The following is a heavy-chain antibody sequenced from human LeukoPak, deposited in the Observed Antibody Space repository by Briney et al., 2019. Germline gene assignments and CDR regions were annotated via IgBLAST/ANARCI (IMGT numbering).Heavy chain of an antibody. CDR2: ISGSGYTT. V-gene: IGHV3-23*01. Sequence: GGSLRLSCAASGFTFRDCGMSWVRQAPGKGLEWVSSISGSGYTTYYADSVKGRFTISRDNSKATLLLHMSSLRVEDTAVYYCAKGGSAAWPESWVDHWGQGTLVTVSS. CDR1: GFTFRDCG. J-gene: IGHJ5*02. D-gene: IGHD3-10*01. CDR3: AKGGSAAWPESWVDH.